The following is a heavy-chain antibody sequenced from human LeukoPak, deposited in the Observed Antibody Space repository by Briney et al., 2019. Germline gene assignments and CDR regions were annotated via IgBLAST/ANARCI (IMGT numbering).Heavy chain of an antibody. CDR3: TRVDDIVVVPAASDV. CDR1: GFTFGDYA. D-gene: IGHD2-2*01. V-gene: IGHV3-49*04. J-gene: IGHJ6*04. Sequence: PGGSLRLSCTASGFTFGDYAMSWVRQAPGKGLEWVGFIRSKAYGGTTEYAASVKGRFTISRDDSKSIAYLQMNSLKTEDTAVYYCTRVDDIVVVPAASDVWGKGTTVTVSS. CDR2: IRSKAYGGTT.